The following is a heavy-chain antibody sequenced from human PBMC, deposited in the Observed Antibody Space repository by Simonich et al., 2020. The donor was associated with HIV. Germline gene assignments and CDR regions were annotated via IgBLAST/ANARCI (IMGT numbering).Heavy chain of an antibody. CDR2: LYYSGST. CDR3: ARHRETMVRGLVSYFDY. J-gene: IGHJ4*02. CDR1: GGSISSSSYY. Sequence: QLHLQESGPGLVKPSETLSLTCTVSGGSISSSSYYWGWIRQPPGKGLEWIGSLYYSGSTYYSPSLKSRVTISVDTSKIQFSLNLSSATATDTAVYYCARHRETMVRGLVSYFDYWGQGTLVTVSS. D-gene: IGHD3-10*01. V-gene: IGHV4-39*01.